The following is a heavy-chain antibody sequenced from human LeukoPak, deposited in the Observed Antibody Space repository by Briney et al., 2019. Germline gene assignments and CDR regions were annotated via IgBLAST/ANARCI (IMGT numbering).Heavy chain of an antibody. CDR2: ISSGGSTI. D-gene: IGHD6-19*01. Sequence: GGSLRLSCVASGFTFSDSYMAWVRQAPGKGLEWVSYISSGGSTIYYADSVKGRFTISRDNSKNTLYLQMNSLRAEDTAVYYCAKDLGSSGWYIDYWGQGTLVTVSS. V-gene: IGHV3-11*01. CDR1: GFTFSDSY. CDR3: AKDLGSSGWYIDY. J-gene: IGHJ4*02.